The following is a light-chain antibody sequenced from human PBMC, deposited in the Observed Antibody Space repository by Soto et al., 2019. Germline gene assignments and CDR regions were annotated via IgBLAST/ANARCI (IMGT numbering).Light chain of an antibody. Sequence: EIVMTKCPGTMSLSPSETATLSFRASQSVSNYLPWYHQKPGQAPKLLIYDASKRATGIPSRFSGSGSGTDFTLTISSLKLEHFAIYYCQQRSYRPPWTFGQGTKVDIK. CDR3: QQRSYRPPWT. CDR2: DAS. V-gene: IGKV3-11*01. CDR1: QSVSNY. J-gene: IGKJ1*01.